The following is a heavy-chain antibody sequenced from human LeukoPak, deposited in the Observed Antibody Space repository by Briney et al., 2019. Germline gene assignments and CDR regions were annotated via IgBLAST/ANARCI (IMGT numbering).Heavy chain of an antibody. Sequence: GGSLRLSCAASGFTFSSYSMNWVRQAPGKGLEWVSSISSSSSYIYYADSVKGRFTISRDNAKNSLYLQMNSLRAEDTAVYYCARDRVVVVTDAFDIWGQGTMVTVSS. CDR3: ARDRVVVVTDAFDI. V-gene: IGHV3-21*01. CDR2: ISSSSSYI. D-gene: IGHD3-22*01. J-gene: IGHJ3*02. CDR1: GFTFSSYS.